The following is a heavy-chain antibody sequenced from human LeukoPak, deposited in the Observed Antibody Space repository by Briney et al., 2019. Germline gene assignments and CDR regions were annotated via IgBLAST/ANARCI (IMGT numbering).Heavy chain of an antibody. V-gene: IGHV3-23*01. CDR1: GFTFSSYA. CDR3: AKEGSLHIVLMVYALPYFDY. CDR2: ISGSGGST. J-gene: IGHJ4*02. D-gene: IGHD2-8*01. Sequence: PGGSLRLSCAASGFTFSSYAMSWVRQAPGKGLEWVSAISGSGGSTYYADSVKGRFTISRDNSKNTLYLQMNSLRAENTAVYYCAKEGSLHIVLMVYALPYFDYWGQGTLVTVSS.